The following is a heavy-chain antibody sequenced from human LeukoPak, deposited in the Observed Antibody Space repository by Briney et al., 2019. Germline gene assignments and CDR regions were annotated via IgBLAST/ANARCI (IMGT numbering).Heavy chain of an antibody. CDR3: ATHRTNNYGSGQPFDY. CDR2: IYHTGST. Sequence: SETLSLTCAVSGDSITNSRYHWGWVRQPPGKGLEWMASIYHTGSTYYNSSLKSRVTISVDTSKNQFSLELTSATAADTAVFYCATHRTNNYGSGQPFDYWGQGTLVTVSS. CDR1: GDSITNSRYH. J-gene: IGHJ4*02. D-gene: IGHD3-10*01. V-gene: IGHV4-39*01.